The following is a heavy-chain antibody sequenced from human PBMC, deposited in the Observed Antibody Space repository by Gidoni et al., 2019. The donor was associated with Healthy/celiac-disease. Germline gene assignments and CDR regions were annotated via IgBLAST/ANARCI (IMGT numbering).Heavy chain of an antibody. CDR3: ARDSSGYYYGYYYYMDV. V-gene: IGHV3-7*03. J-gene: IGHJ6*03. CDR1: GFTFSSHW. D-gene: IGHD3-22*01. CDR2: IKQDGSEK. Sequence: EVQLVESGGGLVQPGGSLRLSCAASGFTFSSHWMSWVRQAPGKGLEWVANIKQDGSEKYYVDSVKGRFTISRDNAKNSLYLQMNSLRAEDTAVYYCARDSSGYYYGYYYYMDVWGKGTTVTVSS.